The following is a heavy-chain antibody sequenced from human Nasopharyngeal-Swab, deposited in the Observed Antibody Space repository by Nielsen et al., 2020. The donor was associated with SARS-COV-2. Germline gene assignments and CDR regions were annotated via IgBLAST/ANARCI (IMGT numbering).Heavy chain of an antibody. CDR2: IYYSGST. D-gene: IGHD3-22*01. CDR1: GGSISSYY. Sequence: SEILSLTCTVSGGSISSYYWSWIRQPPGKGLEWIGYIYYSGSTNYNPSLKSRVTISVDTSKNQFSLKLSSVTAADTAVYYCARERDYYDSNGYFNGYYYYYMDVWGKGTTVTVSS. J-gene: IGHJ6*03. CDR3: ARERDYYDSNGYFNGYYYYYMDV. V-gene: IGHV4-59*01.